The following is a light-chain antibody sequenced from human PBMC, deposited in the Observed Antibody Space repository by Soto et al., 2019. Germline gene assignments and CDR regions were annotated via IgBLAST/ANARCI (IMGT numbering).Light chain of an antibody. CDR2: DAS. CDR1: HSISSW. V-gene: IGKV1-5*01. Sequence: DIQMTQSPSTLSSSVGDRVTITCLASHSISSWLAWYQQKPGKAPKLLIYDASSLESGVPSRFSGSGSGTEFTLTISSLQHDDFATYYCQQYNSYSGTFGQGTKVDI. J-gene: IGKJ1*01. CDR3: QQYNSYSGT.